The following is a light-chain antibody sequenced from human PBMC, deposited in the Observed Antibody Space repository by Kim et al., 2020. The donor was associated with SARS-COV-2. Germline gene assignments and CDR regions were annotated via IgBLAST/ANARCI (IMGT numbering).Light chain of an antibody. CDR3: NSRDSSGNHVV. J-gene: IGLJ2*01. V-gene: IGLV3-19*01. Sequence: ALVPTVSITCQGSSLRSYYASWYQQKPGQAPVLVIYGKNNRPSGIPDRFSGSSSGNTASLTITGAQAEDEADYYCNSRDSSGNHVVFGGGTQLTVL. CDR2: GKN. CDR1: SLRSYY.